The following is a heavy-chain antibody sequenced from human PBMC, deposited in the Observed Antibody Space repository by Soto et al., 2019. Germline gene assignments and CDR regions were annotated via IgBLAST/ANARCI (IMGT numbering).Heavy chain of an antibody. CDR3: ARGYTSSPNPGNLDY. J-gene: IGHJ4*02. Sequence: QVQMMQSGAAVKKPGASVKVSCKASGYTFTSYDITWVRQATGQGLEWMGWMNPNSGRTIYSQKFQGRVTMTMNTSISTAYMELSSLRSGDTALYFCARGYTSSPNPGNLDYWGQGTLVTVSS. CDR2: MNPNSGRT. V-gene: IGHV1-8*01. CDR1: GYTFTSYD. D-gene: IGHD2-2*01.